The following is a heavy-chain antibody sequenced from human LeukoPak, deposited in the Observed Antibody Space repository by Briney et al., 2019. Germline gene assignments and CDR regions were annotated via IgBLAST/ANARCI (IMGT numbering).Heavy chain of an antibody. CDR3: ARAYCSSTRCYLRFDP. D-gene: IGHD2-2*01. CDR1: GYTFTSYD. V-gene: IGHV1-8*03. CDR2: MNPNSGNT. Sequence: ASVKVSCKASGYTFTSYDIKWVRQATGQGLEWMGWMNPNSGNTGYAQKFQGRVTITRNTSISTAYMELSSLRSEDTAVYYCARAYCSSTRCYLRFDPWGQGSLVTVSS. J-gene: IGHJ5*02.